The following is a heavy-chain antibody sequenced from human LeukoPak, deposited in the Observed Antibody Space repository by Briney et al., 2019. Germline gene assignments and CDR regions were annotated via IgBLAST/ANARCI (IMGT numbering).Heavy chain of an antibody. D-gene: IGHD3-10*01. CDR2: IKQDGSEK. CDR1: GFTFSSYA. J-gene: IGHJ4*02. CDR3: ATDRYGSGNFDY. V-gene: IGHV3-7*01. Sequence: GGSLRLSCAASGFTFSSYAMSWVRQAPGKGLEWVANIKQDGSEKYYVDSVEGRFTISRDNAKNSLYLQMNSLRAEDTAVYYCATDRYGSGNFDYWGQGTLVTVSS.